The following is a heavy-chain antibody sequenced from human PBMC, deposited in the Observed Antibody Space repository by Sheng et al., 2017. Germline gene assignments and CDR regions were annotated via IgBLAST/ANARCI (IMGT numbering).Heavy chain of an antibody. D-gene: IGHD2-2*01. Sequence: QVQLQESGPGLVKPSETLSLTCTVSGGSISSYYWSWIRQPPGKGLEWIGYIYYSGSTNYNPSLKSRVTISVDTSKNQFSLKLSSVTAADTAVYYCARGVVVPAARSLDLWGRGTLVTVSS. CDR3: ARGVVVPAARSLDL. J-gene: IGHJ2*01. V-gene: IGHV4-59*01. CDR2: IYYSGST. CDR1: GGSISSYY.